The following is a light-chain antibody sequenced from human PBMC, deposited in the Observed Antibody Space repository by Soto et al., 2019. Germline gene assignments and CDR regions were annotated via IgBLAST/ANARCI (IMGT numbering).Light chain of an antibody. CDR2: GDN. J-gene: IGLJ2*01. CDR3: SSFAVSPVV. Sequence: QSVLTQPPSVSGAPGQRVTISCTGSSSNFGAGYDVHWYQQFPGTAPKLLIYGDNNRPSGVPDRFSGSKSGTSASLAITGLQAEDEADYYCSSFAVSPVVFGGGTKVTVL. CDR1: SSNFGAGYD. V-gene: IGLV1-40*01.